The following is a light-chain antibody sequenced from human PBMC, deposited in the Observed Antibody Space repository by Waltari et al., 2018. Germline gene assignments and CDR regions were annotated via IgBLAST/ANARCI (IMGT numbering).Light chain of an antibody. CDR2: SAS. J-gene: IGKJ4*01. V-gene: IGKV1-12*01. Sequence: DIQMTQSPSSVSASVGDRVTITCRASQGIATWLAWYQQKPGKAPKLLIYSASNLESGVPSRFSGSASGTDFTLTISSLQPEDCAAYFCQQFYSFPLTFGGGTKVEIK. CDR1: QGIATW. CDR3: QQFYSFPLT.